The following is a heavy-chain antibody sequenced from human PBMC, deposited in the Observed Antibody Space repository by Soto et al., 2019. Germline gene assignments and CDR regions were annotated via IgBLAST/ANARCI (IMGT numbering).Heavy chain of an antibody. V-gene: IGHV3-48*03. Sequence: LRLSCAASGFTFGSYEMNWVRQAPGKGLEWVSYSSGSTIYYADSVKGRFTISRDNAKNSLYLQMNSLRAEDTAVYYCARTGGSGVSYYYFAMDVWGQGTTVTVSS. CDR2: SSGSTI. CDR1: GFTFGSYE. D-gene: IGHD3-10*01. J-gene: IGHJ6*02. CDR3: ARTGGSGVSYYYFAMDV.